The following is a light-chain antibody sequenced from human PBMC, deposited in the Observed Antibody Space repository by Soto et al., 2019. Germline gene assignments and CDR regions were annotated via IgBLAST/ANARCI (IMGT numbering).Light chain of an antibody. CDR2: EVS. J-gene: IGLJ2*01. CDR3: CSDATTTL. Sequence: QSVLTQPASVSGSPGQSITISCTGTSSDVGSYDLVSWYQQHPGNAPKLMIYEVSKRPSGVSDRFSGSKSGNTASLTISGLQADDEADYYCCSDATTTLFGGGTKVTVL. CDR1: SSDVGSYDL. V-gene: IGLV2-23*02.